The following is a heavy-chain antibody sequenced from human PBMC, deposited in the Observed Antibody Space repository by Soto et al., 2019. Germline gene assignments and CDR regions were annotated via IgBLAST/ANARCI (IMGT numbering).Heavy chain of an antibody. D-gene: IGHD3-3*01. CDR2: IYYSGST. Sequence: PSETLSLTCTVSGGSISSSSYYWGWIRQPPGKGLEWIGSIYYSGSTYYNPSLKSRVTISVDTSKNQFSLKLSSVTAADTAVYYCARLGSSYYDFWSGYPYYFDYSGQGTLVTVSS. CDR1: GGSISSSSYY. J-gene: IGHJ4*02. V-gene: IGHV4-39*01. CDR3: ARLGSSYYDFWSGYPYYFDY.